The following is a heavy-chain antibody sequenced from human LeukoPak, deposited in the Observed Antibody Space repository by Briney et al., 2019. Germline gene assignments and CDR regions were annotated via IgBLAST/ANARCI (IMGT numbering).Heavy chain of an antibody. Sequence: GASVKVSCKASGYTFTSYYMHWVRQAPGQGLEWMGIINPSGGSTSYAQKFQGRVTMTRDTSTSTVYMELSSLRSEDTAVYYCARDFHDYGDYVAFDYWGQGTLVTVSS. CDR1: GYTFTSYY. CDR2: INPSGGST. V-gene: IGHV1-46*01. D-gene: IGHD4-17*01. J-gene: IGHJ4*02. CDR3: ARDFHDYGDYVAFDY.